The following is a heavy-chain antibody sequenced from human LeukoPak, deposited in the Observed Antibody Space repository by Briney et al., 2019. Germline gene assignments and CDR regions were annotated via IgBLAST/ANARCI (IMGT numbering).Heavy chain of an antibody. CDR1: GSTFSSYA. J-gene: IGHJ6*02. D-gene: IGHD3-10*01. Sequence: GGSLRLSCAASGSTFSSYAMHWVRQAPGKGLEWVAVISYDGSNKYYADSVKGRFTISRDNSKNTLYLQMNSLRAEDTAVYYCARDFPSGSYYYYYYGMDVWGQGTTVTVSS. CDR3: ARDFPSGSYYYYYYGMDV. V-gene: IGHV3-30-3*01. CDR2: ISYDGSNK.